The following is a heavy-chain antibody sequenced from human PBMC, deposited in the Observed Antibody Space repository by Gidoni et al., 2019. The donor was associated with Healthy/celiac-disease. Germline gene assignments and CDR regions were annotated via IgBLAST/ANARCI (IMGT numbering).Heavy chain of an antibody. CDR1: GFSLSTSGMR. D-gene: IGHD2-15*01. J-gene: IGHJ5*02. CDR2: IDWDDDK. CDR3: ARMGYCSGGSCYSEWWFDP. V-gene: IGHV2-70*04. Sequence: QVTLKESGPALVKPTQTLTLTCPFSGFSLSTSGMRVSWIRQPPGKALEWLARIDWDDDKFYSTSLKTRLTISKDTSKNQVVLTMTNMDPVDTATYYCARMGYCSGGSCYSEWWFDPWGQGTLVTVSS.